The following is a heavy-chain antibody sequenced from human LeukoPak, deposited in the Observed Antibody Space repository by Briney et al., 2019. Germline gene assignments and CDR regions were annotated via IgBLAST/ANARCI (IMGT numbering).Heavy chain of an antibody. CDR1: GGSISSYY. D-gene: IGHD6-19*01. Sequence: SETLSLTCTVSGGSISSYYWSWIRQPPGKGLEWIGYIYYSGSTNYNPSLRSRVTISVDTSKNQFSLKLSSVTAADTAVYYCARIKYSSGWYDYYYYGMDVWGQGTTVTVSS. CDR2: IYYSGST. CDR3: ARIKYSSGWYDYYYYGMDV. V-gene: IGHV4-59*01. J-gene: IGHJ6*02.